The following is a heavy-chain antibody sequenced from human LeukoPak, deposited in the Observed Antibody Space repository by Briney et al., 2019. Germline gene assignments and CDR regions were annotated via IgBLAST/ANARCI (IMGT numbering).Heavy chain of an antibody. CDR2: IGNKVSNYAT. CDR1: GFTFSGSA. Sequence: NPGGSLRLSCAASGFTFSGSAMHWVRQASGKGLEWVGHIGNKVSNYATEYAASLRGRFTISRDDSKDTAYLQVNSLKTEDTAVYYCAGNYDSWTGLNYWGQGTLVTVSS. V-gene: IGHV3-73*01. J-gene: IGHJ4*02. D-gene: IGHD3-3*01. CDR3: AGNYDSWTGLNY.